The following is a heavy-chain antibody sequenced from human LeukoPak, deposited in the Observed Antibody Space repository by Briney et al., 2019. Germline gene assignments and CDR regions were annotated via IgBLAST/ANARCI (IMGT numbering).Heavy chain of an antibody. CDR2: IRYDGSNK. V-gene: IGHV3-30*02. D-gene: IGHD2/OR15-2a*01. CDR1: GCTFSNYG. J-gene: IGHJ4*02. Sequence: GGSLRLSCAASGCTFSNYGMHWVRQAPGKGLEWVTFIRYDGSNKYYADYIKGRFTISRDNSKNTLYLQMNSLRAEDTAVYYCAIHEPLSEDNWGQGTLVTVSS. CDR3: AIHEPLSEDN.